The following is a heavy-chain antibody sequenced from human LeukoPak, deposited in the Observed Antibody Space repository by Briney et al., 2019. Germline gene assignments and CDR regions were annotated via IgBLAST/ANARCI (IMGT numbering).Heavy chain of an antibody. CDR3: ARDLEHCRNIICSNSAY. V-gene: IGHV1-18*01. J-gene: IGHJ4*02. Sequence: ASVKVSCKASGYTFTSYDINWVRQAPGQGLEWMGWISAYNGNANYAQKLQGRVTMTTETSTNTVYMDLRSLRSDDTAVYYCARDLEHCRNIICSNSAYWGQGTLVTVSS. CDR2: ISAYNGNA. CDR1: GYTFTSYD. D-gene: IGHD2-2*01.